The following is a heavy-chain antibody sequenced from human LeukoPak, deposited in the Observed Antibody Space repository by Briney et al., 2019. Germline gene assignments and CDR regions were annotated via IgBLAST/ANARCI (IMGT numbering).Heavy chain of an antibody. D-gene: IGHD7-27*01. CDR1: GGSFSGYY. J-gene: IGHJ4*02. Sequence: PSETLSLTCAVYGGSFSGYYWSWIRQPPGKGLEWIGEINHSGSTDYNPSLKSRVTISVDTSKNQFSLKLSSVTAAGTAVYYCARVRATGAHDYWGQGTLVTVSS. CDR3: ARVRATGAHDY. V-gene: IGHV4-34*01. CDR2: INHSGST.